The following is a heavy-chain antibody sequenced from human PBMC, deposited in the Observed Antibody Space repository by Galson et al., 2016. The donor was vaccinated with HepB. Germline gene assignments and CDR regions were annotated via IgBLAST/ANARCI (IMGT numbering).Heavy chain of an antibody. CDR2: IYKGGST. Sequence: SLRLSCAVSGFTVSANYMSWVRQGPGKGLEWVSGIYKGGSTYYAVSVKGRFTISRDTSENTLQLHINSLTVDDTAVYYCTLGSDASYWGQGTLVIVSS. CDR3: TLGSDASY. D-gene: IGHD3-10*01. J-gene: IGHJ4*02. CDR1: GFTVSANY. V-gene: IGHV3-53*01.